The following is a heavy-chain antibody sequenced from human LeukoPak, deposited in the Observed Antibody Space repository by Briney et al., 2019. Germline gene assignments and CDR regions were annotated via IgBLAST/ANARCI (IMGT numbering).Heavy chain of an antibody. Sequence: GRSLRLSCAASGFTFSSYGMHWVRQAPGKGLEWVAVIWYDGSNKYYADSVKGRFTISRDNSKNTLYLQMNSLRAEDTAVYYCAKDGTNLYSSGWAADYWGQGTLVTISS. J-gene: IGHJ4*02. CDR3: AKDGTNLYSSGWAADY. D-gene: IGHD6-19*01. V-gene: IGHV3-33*06. CDR1: GFTFSSYG. CDR2: IWYDGSNK.